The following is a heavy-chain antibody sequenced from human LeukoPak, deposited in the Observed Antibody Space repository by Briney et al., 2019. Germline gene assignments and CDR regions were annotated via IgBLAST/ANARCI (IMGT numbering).Heavy chain of an antibody. Sequence: PGGSLRLSCAVSGFTISNNGMHWVRQAPGKGLEWVGVVTYGEGDKYYADSVKGRFTISRDNSKNTLYLQMNSLRVEDTALYYCAREESSGDYRTADYWGQGTLVTVSS. CDR3: AREESSGDYRTADY. CDR2: VTYGEGDK. CDR1: GFTISNNG. J-gene: IGHJ4*02. V-gene: IGHV3-30*03. D-gene: IGHD6-19*01.